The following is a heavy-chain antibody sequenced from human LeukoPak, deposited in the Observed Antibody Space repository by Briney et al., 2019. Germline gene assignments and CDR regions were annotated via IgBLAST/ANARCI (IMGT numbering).Heavy chain of an antibody. Sequence: GGSLRLSCAASGFTFSSYSMNWVRQAPGKGLEWVSSISSSSSYIYYADSVKGRFTISRDNAKNSLYLQMNSLRAEDTAVYYCASLIGVVNPTCYYYYMDVWGKGTTVTVSS. V-gene: IGHV3-21*01. CDR2: ISSSSSYI. CDR3: ASLIGVVNPTCYYYYMDV. CDR1: GFTFSSYS. J-gene: IGHJ6*03. D-gene: IGHD3-3*01.